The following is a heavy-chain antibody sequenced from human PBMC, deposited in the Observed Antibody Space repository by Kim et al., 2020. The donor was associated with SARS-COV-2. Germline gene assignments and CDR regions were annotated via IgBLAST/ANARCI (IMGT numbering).Heavy chain of an antibody. D-gene: IGHD1-26*01. J-gene: IGHJ4*02. CDR3: TRDPRWELSSAFDY. V-gene: IGHV3-49*03. Sequence: GGSLRLSCTASGFTFGDYAMSWFRQAPGKGLGWVGFIRSKAYGGKTEYAASVKGRFTISRDDSKSIGYLQMNSLKTEDTAVYYCTRDPRWELSSAFDYWGQGTLVTVTS. CDR2: IRSKAYGGKT. CDR1: GFTFGDYA.